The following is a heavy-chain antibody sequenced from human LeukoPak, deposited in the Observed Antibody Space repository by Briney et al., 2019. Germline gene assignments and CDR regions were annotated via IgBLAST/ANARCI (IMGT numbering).Heavy chain of an antibody. D-gene: IGHD1-14*01. V-gene: IGHV3-53*01. J-gene: IGHJ4*02. Sequence: PGGSLRLSCTVSGFTVSSNSMSWVRQAPGKGLEWVSFIYSDNTHYSDSVKGRFTISRDNSKNSVYLQMNSLRAEDTAVYYCAKAEPASGYDYWGQGTLVTVSS. CDR3: AKAEPASGYDY. CDR2: IYSDNT. CDR1: GFTVSSNS.